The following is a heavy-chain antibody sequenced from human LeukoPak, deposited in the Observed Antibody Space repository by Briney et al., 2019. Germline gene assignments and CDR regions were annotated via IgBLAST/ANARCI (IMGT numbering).Heavy chain of an antibody. D-gene: IGHD2-2*01. J-gene: IGHJ6*03. CDR2: NYHSGST. CDR1: GYSISSGYY. Sequence: SETLSLTCTVSGYSISSGYYWGWIRQPPGKGLEWIGSNYHSGSTYYNPSLKSRVTISVDTSKNQFSLKLSSVTAADTAVYYCARVWKAAALKRNYYYYYYMDVWGKGTTVTVSS. CDR3: ARVWKAAALKRNYYYYYYMDV. V-gene: IGHV4-38-2*02.